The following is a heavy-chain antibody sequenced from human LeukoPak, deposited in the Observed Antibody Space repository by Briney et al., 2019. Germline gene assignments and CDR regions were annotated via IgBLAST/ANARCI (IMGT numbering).Heavy chain of an antibody. V-gene: IGHV3-48*01. J-gene: IGHJ4*02. CDR1: GFTFSSYS. CDR3: ARDEAVTPYYFDY. CDR2: ISSSSTI. D-gene: IGHD4-11*01. Sequence: GGSLRLSCAASGFTFSSYSMNWVRQAPGKGLEWVSYISSSSTIYYADSVKGRFTISRDNAKNSLYLQMNSLRAEDTAVYYCARDEAVTPYYFDYWGQGTLVTVSS.